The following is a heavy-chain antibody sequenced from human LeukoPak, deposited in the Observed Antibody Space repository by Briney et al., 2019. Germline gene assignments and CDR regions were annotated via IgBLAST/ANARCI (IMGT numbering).Heavy chain of an antibody. CDR2: IIPILGIA. CDR3: ARQLMTTVDQTPGYFDY. V-gene: IGHV1-69*04. CDR1: GGTFSSYA. D-gene: IGHD4-23*01. Sequence: SVKVSCKASGGTFSSYAISWVRQAPGQGLEWMGRIIPILGIANYAQKFQGRVTITADKSTSTAYMELSSLRSEDTAVYYCARQLMTTVDQTPGYFDYWGRGTLVTVSS. J-gene: IGHJ4*02.